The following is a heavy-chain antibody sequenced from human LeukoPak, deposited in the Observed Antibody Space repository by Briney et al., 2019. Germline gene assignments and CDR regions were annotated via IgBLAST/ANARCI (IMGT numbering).Heavy chain of an antibody. CDR3: AKDPYYYGYVGMDV. CDR2: ISGSGGST. V-gene: IGHV3-23*01. Sequence: PGGSLRLSCAASGFTFSSYAMSWVRQAPGKGLEWVSAISGSGGSTYYADSVKGRFTISRDNSKNTLYLQMNSLRAEDTAVYYCAKDPYYYGYVGMDVWGQGTTVTVSS. D-gene: IGHD3-10*01. J-gene: IGHJ6*02. CDR1: GFTFSSYA.